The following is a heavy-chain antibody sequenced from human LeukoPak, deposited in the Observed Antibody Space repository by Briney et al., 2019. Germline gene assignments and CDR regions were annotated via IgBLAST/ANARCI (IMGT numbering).Heavy chain of an antibody. J-gene: IGHJ4*02. V-gene: IGHV3-53*01. D-gene: IGHD3-3*01. CDR2: IYTGGST. CDR3: ARWRHY. Sequence: PGGSLRLPFAASGFTVRANYMNWVRQAPGKGLEWVSVIYTGGSTYYADSVKGRFTISRDDSKNTLYLQMNSLRPEDTAVYYCARWRHYWGQGTLVTVSS. CDR1: GFTVRANY.